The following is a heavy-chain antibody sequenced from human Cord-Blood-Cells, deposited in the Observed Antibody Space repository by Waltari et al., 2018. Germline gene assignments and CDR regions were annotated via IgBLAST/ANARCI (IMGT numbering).Heavy chain of an antibody. J-gene: IGHJ3*02. CDR1: GFTFSSYW. CDR2: IKQDGSEK. Sequence: EVQLVESGGGLVQPGGSLRLSCAASGFTFSSYWMSWVRQAPGKGLEWVANIKQDGSEKYYLDSVKGRFTISRDNAKNSLYLQMNSLRAEDTAVYYCASSAPYYDFWSGQSAFDIWGQGTMVTVSS. D-gene: IGHD3-3*01. V-gene: IGHV3-7*01. CDR3: ASSAPYYDFWSGQSAFDI.